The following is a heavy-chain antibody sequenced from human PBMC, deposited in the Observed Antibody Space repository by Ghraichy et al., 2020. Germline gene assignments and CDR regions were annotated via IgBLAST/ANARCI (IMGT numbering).Heavy chain of an antibody. CDR3: SRGTPSYYECWSRNGPRDLGKDWSYDL. CDR2: ISKNDDRT. V-gene: IGHV3-23*01. J-gene: IGHJ2*01. CDR1: GFTVSNYG. Sequence: GGSLRLSCAVSGFTVSNYGISWVRQAPGKGLEWVSSISKNDDRTYYTDSVKGRFTISRDNSNNVLYLQMSSLRGEDTAAYYCSRGTPSYYECWSRNGPRDLGKDWSYDLWGRGTLVTVSS. D-gene: IGHD3-3*01.